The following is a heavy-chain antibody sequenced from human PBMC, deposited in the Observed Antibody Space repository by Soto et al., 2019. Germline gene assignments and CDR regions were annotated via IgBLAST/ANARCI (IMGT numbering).Heavy chain of an antibody. D-gene: IGHD4-17*01. J-gene: IGHJ6*03. CDR3: AWGLSDNFKHNYGYYYYYLAV. V-gene: IGHV4-59*01. CDR1: GGSISSYY. Sequence: SETLSLTCTVSGGSISSYYWSWIRQPPGKGLEWIGYIYYSGSTNYNPSLKSRVTISVDTSKNQFSLNLSSVTAAPTAVYYCAWGLSDNFKHNYGYYYYYLAVWGQGTTVIVSS. CDR2: IYYSGST.